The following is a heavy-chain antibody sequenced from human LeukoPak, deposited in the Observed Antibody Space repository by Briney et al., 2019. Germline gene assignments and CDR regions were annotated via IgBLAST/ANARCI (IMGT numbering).Heavy chain of an antibody. J-gene: IGHJ5*01. CDR2: IYSSGST. CDR3: ARDVNYDLFGESDWFDS. CDR1: GGSISSHY. Sequence: SETLSLTCTVSGGSISSHYWSWIRQPAGKGLEWIGRIYSSGSTNYNPSLQSRVSMSVDTSNKQFSLKLSSVTAADTAVYYCARDVNYDLFGESDWFDSWGQGTLVTVSS. V-gene: IGHV4-4*07. D-gene: IGHD3-9*01.